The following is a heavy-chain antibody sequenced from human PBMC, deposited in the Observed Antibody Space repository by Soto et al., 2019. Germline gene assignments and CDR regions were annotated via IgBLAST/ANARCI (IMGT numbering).Heavy chain of an antibody. V-gene: IGHV4-34*01. J-gene: IGHJ4*02. CDR2: INGSGNT. D-gene: IGHD3-16*01. Sequence: KPSETLSLTCAVSGGSFRGYCWSWIRQSPAKGLEWIGEINGSGNTYYNPSFKRRLTISVDTSTSQISLRLTSVTAADSSVYYCQGGDFWGQGTRVTVSS. CDR3: QGGDF. CDR1: GGSFRGYC.